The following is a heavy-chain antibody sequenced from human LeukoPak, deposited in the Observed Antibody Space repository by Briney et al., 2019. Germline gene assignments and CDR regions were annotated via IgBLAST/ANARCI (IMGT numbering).Heavy chain of an antibody. J-gene: IGHJ4*02. CDR3: ARGYDFWSGYYVDY. CDR2: MNPNSGNT. CDR1: GYTFTNYD. D-gene: IGHD3-3*01. V-gene: IGHV1-8*03. Sequence: ASVKVSCKASGYTFTNYDINWVRQATGQGLEWMGWMNPNSGNTGYAQKFQGRVTSTRNMSISTAYMELSSLRSEDTAVYYCARGYDFWSGYYVDYWGQGTLVTVSS.